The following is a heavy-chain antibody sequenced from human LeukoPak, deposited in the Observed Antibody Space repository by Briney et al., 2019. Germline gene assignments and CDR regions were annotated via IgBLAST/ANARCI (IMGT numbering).Heavy chain of an antibody. J-gene: IGHJ4*02. CDR3: ARERARTPYFDY. D-gene: IGHD6-6*01. V-gene: IGHV1-18*01. CDR1: GYTFTSYG. CDR2: ISAYNGNT. Sequence: ASVKVSCKASGYTFTSYGISWVRQAPGQGLEWMGWISAYNGNTNYAQKLQGRVTMTTDTSTSTAYMELRRLRADDTAVYYCARERARTPYFDYWGQGTLVTVSS.